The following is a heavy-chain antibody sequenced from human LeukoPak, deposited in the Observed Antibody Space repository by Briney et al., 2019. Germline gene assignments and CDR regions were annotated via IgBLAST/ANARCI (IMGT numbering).Heavy chain of an antibody. CDR1: GYTFTGYY. Sequence: APVKVSCKASGYTFTGYYMHWVRQAPGQGLEWMGWINPNSGGTNYAQKFQGRVTMTRDTSISTAYMELSRLRSDDTAVYYCARDRSYYGSGSYYPYYYYYYMDVWGKGTTVTVSS. CDR3: ARDRSYYGSGSYYPYYYYYYMDV. J-gene: IGHJ6*03. CDR2: INPNSGGT. D-gene: IGHD3-10*01. V-gene: IGHV1-2*02.